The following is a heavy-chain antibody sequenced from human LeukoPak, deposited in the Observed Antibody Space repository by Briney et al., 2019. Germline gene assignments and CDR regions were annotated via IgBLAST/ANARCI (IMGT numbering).Heavy chain of an antibody. CDR1: GFTFTNNF. V-gene: IGHV3-7*01. CDR2: IKQDGSET. D-gene: IGHD6-13*01. J-gene: IGHJ6*03. CDR3: ARGYSSSWHHYYYYMDV. Sequence: GGSLRLSCAASGFTFTNNFMSWVRQVPGKGLEWVANIKQDGSETTYADSVRGRFTISRDNAKNSLYLQMNSLRAEDTAVYYCARGYSSSWHHYYYYMDVWGKGTTVTVSS.